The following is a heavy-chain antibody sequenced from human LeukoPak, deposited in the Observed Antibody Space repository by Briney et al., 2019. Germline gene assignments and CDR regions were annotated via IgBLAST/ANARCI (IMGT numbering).Heavy chain of an antibody. Sequence: GGSLRLSCAASGFTFSDYYMSWIRQAPGKGLGRVSYISSSGSTIYYADSEKGRFTISRDNAKNSLYLQMNSLRAEDTAVYYCARDGSTTTWIAFGIWGQGTMVTVSS. CDR2: ISSSGSTI. J-gene: IGHJ3*02. V-gene: IGHV3-11*01. CDR1: GFTFSDYY. D-gene: IGHD1-26*01. CDR3: ARDGSTTTWIAFGI.